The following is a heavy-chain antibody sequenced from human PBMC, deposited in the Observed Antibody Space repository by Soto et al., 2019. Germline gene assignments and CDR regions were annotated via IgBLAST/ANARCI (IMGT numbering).Heavy chain of an antibody. D-gene: IGHD5-12*01. J-gene: IGHJ4*02. CDR1: GGSINTFY. Sequence: SETLSLTCTVSGGSINTFYWSWVRQPAGKGLEWIGRIFSSGSTSFNPSLESRVAMSVDTSKNHFSLNLSSVTAADMAVYYCAREGSYSVYNFAHGIQLWSFDFWGQGALVTVSS. CDR2: IFSSGST. V-gene: IGHV4-4*07. CDR3: AREGSYSVYNFAHGIQLWSFDF.